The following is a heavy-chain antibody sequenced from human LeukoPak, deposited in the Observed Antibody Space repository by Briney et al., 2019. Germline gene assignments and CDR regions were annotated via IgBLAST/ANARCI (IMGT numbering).Heavy chain of an antibody. Sequence: SETLSLNCTVSGGSISSYYWNWIRQPPGEGLEWIGHIHSSGSTSYNPSLKGRVTISVDTSKNQLSLKLSSVTAADTAVYYCARAVVPAAIGLEYFDYWGQGTLVTVSS. CDR1: GGSISSYY. D-gene: IGHD2-2*01. CDR2: IHSSGST. CDR3: ARAVVPAAIGLEYFDY. V-gene: IGHV4-59*01. J-gene: IGHJ4*02.